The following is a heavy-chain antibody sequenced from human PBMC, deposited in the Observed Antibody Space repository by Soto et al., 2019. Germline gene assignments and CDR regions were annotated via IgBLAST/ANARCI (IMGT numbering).Heavy chain of an antibody. CDR1: GFTFSSYS. D-gene: IGHD4-17*01. CDR3: ARYRPTVTTGTDY. CDR2: ISSSISYI. Sequence: EVQLVESGGGLVKPGGSLRLSCAASGFTFSSYSMNWVRQAPGKGLSWVSSISSSISYIYYADSVKGIFTISRDNAKNSLYLQMNSLSAEDTAVEYCARYRPTVTTGTDYWGQGTLVTVSS. V-gene: IGHV3-21*01. J-gene: IGHJ4*02.